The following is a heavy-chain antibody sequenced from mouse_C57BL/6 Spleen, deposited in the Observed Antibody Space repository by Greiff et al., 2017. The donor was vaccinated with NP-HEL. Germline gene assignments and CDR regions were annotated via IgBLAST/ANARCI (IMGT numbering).Heavy chain of an antibody. V-gene: IGHV5-4*01. CDR2: ISDGGSYT. CDR3: ARDTAQGYGNFYFDY. CDR1: GFTFSSYA. Sequence: EVQGVESGGGLVKPGGSLKLSCAASGFTFSSYAMSWVRQTPEKRLEWVATISDGGSYTYYPDNVKGRFTISRDNAKNNLYLQMSHLKSEDTAMYYCARDTAQGYGNFYFDYWGQGTTLTVSS. D-gene: IGHD2-1*01. J-gene: IGHJ2*01.